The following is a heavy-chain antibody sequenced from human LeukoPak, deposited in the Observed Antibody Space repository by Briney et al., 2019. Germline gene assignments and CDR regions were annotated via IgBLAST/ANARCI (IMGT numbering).Heavy chain of an antibody. D-gene: IGHD2-2*01. Sequence: PGGSLRLSCAGSGFTFSDYYMSWIRQAPGKGLEWVSYINSSDTTIYYADSVKGRFTISRDNAQNSLYLQMNTLRADDTAVYYCARADCSSTSCYELDYWGQGSLVTVSS. CDR2: INSSDTTI. J-gene: IGHJ4*02. CDR1: GFTFSDYY. V-gene: IGHV3-11*04. CDR3: ARADCSSTSCYELDY.